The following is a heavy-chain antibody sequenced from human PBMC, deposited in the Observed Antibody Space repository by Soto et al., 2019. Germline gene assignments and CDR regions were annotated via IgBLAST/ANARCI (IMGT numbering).Heavy chain of an antibody. CDR3: ARESWIQYYYDSSGYFLDY. D-gene: IGHD3-22*01. Sequence: GGSLRLSCAASGFTFSSYSMNWVRQAPGKGLEWVSYISSSSSTIYYADSVKGRFTISRDNAKNSLYLQMNSLRDEDTAVYYCARESWIQYYYDSSGYFLDYWGQGTLVTVSS. V-gene: IGHV3-48*02. CDR2: ISSSSSTI. J-gene: IGHJ4*02. CDR1: GFTFSSYS.